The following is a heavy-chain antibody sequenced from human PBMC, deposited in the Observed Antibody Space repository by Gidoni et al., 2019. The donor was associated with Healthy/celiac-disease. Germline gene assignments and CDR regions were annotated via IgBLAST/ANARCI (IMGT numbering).Heavy chain of an antibody. V-gene: IGHV3-30-3*01. J-gene: IGHJ4*02. CDR1: GFTFSSYA. D-gene: IGHD6-13*01. Sequence: QVPLVESGGGVVQPGRSLRRPCAASGFTFSSYAMHWVRQAPGKGLEWVAVIAYDVSNKYYADSVKGRFTISRDNSKNTLYLQMNSLRAEDTAVYYCAREKSYSSSWYRGNYFDYWGQGTLVTVSS. CDR3: AREKSYSSSWYRGNYFDY. CDR2: IAYDVSNK.